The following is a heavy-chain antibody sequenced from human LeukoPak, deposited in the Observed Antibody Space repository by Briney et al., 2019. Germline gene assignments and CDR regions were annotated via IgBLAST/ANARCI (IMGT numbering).Heavy chain of an antibody. V-gene: IGHV3-7*01. Sequence: PGGSLRLFCAASGFTFSSYAMHWVRQAPGKGLEWVANIKQDGSEKYYVDSVKGRFTISRDNAKNSLYLQMNSLRAEDTAVYYCARRYFDYWGQGTLVTVSS. CDR2: IKQDGSEK. CDR3: ARRYFDY. J-gene: IGHJ4*02. CDR1: GFTFSSYA.